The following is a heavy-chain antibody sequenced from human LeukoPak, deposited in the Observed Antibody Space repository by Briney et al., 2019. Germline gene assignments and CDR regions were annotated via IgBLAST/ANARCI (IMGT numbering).Heavy chain of an antibody. V-gene: IGHV3-23*01. CDR3: AKDYGDFEGLVDY. CDR2: ITGSGGST. Sequence: GGSLRLSCVGSGFTLSTYWMSWVRQAPGKGLEWGSGITGSGGSTYSADSVKGRFTISRDNSKNTLYLQMNRLRAEDTAVYYCAKDYGDFEGLVDYWGQGTLVTVSS. CDR1: GFTLSTYW. D-gene: IGHD4-17*01. J-gene: IGHJ4*02.